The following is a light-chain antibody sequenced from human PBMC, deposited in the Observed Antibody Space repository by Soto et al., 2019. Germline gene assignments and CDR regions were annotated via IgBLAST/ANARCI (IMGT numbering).Light chain of an antibody. V-gene: IGKV3-11*01. CDR2: DAS. CDR3: QHRSHWVS. Sequence: EIVLTQSPATLSLSPGERATLSCRASQSVSSYLAWYQQKPGQAPRLLIYDASNRATGIPARFSGSGSGTDLTLTISSLEPEDFEVYYCQHRSHWVSFGGGTKVEIK. J-gene: IGKJ4*01. CDR1: QSVSSY.